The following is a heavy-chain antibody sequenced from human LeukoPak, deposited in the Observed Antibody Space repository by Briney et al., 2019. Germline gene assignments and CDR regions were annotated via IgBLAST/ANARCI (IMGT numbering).Heavy chain of an antibody. CDR1: GYSISSGYY. J-gene: IGHJ3*02. CDR3: ARDRSVVTVLSSAFDI. V-gene: IGHV4-38-2*02. D-gene: IGHD2-21*02. CDR2: IYHSGST. Sequence: SETLSLTCTVSGYSISSGYYWGWIRQPPGKGLEWIGSIYHSGSTYYNPSLKSRVTISVDTSKNQFSLKLSSVTAADTAVYYCARDRSVVTVLSSAFDIWGQGTMVTVSS.